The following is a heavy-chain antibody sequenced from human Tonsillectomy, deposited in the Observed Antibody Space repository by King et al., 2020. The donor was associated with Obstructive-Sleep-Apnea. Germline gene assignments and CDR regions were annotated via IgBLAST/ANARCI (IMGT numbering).Heavy chain of an antibody. V-gene: IGHV1-18*01. CDR3: ARPTVAGNSGLDY. CDR2: IRAYNCNP. J-gene: IGHJ4*02. Sequence: VQLVESGAEVKKPGASVKVSFKASGYTFTSYGISWVRNAPGQGREWMGWIRAYNCNPNSAQKRPGRVTMTTDTSTSPAYMELRSLRSDDTAVYYCARPTVAGNSGLDYWGQGTLVTVSS. D-gene: IGHD6-19*01. CDR1: GYTFTSYG.